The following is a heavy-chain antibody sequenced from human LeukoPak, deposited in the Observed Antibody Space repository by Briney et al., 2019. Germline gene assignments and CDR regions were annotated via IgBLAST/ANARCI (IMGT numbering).Heavy chain of an antibody. CDR2: ISPYNDNT. Sequence: ASVKVSCKASGYTFTSYGISWVRQAPGQGLEWMGWISPYNDNTYYAQKLQGRVTVTTDTSTSTAYMELRSLRSDDTAVYYCARDRVGEQWLVIAFDIWGQGTMVTVSS. J-gene: IGHJ3*02. V-gene: IGHV1-18*01. D-gene: IGHD6-19*01. CDR3: ARDRVGEQWLVIAFDI. CDR1: GYTFTSYG.